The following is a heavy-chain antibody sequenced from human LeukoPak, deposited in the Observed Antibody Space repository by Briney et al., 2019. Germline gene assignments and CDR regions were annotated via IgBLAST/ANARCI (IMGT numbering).Heavy chain of an antibody. V-gene: IGHV4-34*01. Sequence: SKTLSLTCAVYGGSFSGYYWNWIRQPPGKGLEWIGEINHSGGTNYNPSLKSRVTISVDTSKNQFSLKLSSVTAADTAVYYCARFKRAGGWSYFDYWGQGTLVTVSS. J-gene: IGHJ4*02. CDR1: GGSFSGYY. CDR3: ARFKRAGGWSYFDY. CDR2: INHSGGT. D-gene: IGHD6-19*01.